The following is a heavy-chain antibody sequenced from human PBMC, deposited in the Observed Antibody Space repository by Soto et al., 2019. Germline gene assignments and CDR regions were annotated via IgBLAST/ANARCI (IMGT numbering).Heavy chain of an antibody. CDR1: GFTFSDSP. J-gene: IGHJ4*02. Sequence: GGSLRLSCAASGFTFSDSPMYWVRQASGKGLEWVGRIRTKANDYATQYAASVEGRFTISRDDSKNTAYLQMNSLKTEDTAVYYCTRPILEPGLGFEYWGQGSLVTVYS. V-gene: IGHV3-73*01. D-gene: IGHD3-9*01. CDR3: TRPILEPGLGFEY. CDR2: IRTKANDYAT.